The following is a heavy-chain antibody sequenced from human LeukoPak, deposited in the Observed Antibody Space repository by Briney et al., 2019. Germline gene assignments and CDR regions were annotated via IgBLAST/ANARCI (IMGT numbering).Heavy chain of an antibody. V-gene: IGHV3-7*03. CDR2: KKKXGSEV. CDR1: GXXFGXHW. Sequence: GGSLRLSCVGSGXXFGXHWMXWXXXXPXXXXEWXXXKKKXGSEVDYVDSVKGRFTISRENAKNSLFLQMNSLXAEDTAVYYCARDFIWGQGTLVTVPS. CDR3: ARDFI. D-gene: IGHD3-10*01. J-gene: IGHJ4*02.